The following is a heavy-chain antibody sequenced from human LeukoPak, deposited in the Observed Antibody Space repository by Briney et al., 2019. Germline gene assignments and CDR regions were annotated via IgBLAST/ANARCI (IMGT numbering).Heavy chain of an antibody. Sequence: ASVKVSFKASGYTFTSYGISWVRQAPGQGLDGMGWISAYNGNTNYAQKLQGGVTMTTDTSKSTDYMELRSLRSDATAVYYCARGDILTGYHPGAYWGQGTLVTVSS. D-gene: IGHD3-9*01. CDR2: ISAYNGNT. CDR1: GYTFTSYG. V-gene: IGHV1-18*01. CDR3: ARGDILTGYHPGAY. J-gene: IGHJ4*02.